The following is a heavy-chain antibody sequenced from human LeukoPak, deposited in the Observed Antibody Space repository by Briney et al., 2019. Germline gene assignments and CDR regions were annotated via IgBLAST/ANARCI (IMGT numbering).Heavy chain of an antibody. CDR2: IYSGDSDN. V-gene: IGHV5-51*01. CDR1: GYSFTSYW. Sequence: GESLKLSCKGSGYSFTSYWIGWVRQLPGKGLEWMGIIYSGDSDNRYSPSFQGQVTTSDAKSNSTAHLQWTSLKASDPALYYCARRRWYSSGWYWFDPWGQGTLVTVSS. D-gene: IGHD6-19*01. CDR3: ARRRWYSSGWYWFDP. J-gene: IGHJ5*02.